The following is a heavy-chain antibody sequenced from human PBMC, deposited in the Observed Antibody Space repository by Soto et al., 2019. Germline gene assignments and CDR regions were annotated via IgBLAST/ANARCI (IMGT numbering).Heavy chain of an antibody. Sequence: EVQLVESGGGLVQPGGSLRLSCAASGFTFSSYWMHWVRQAPGKGLVWVSRINSDGSSTSYADSVKGRFTISRDNAKNKLYLQMNSLRAEDTAVYYCASDAYLGGSYFGLPGYWGQGTLVTVSS. J-gene: IGHJ4*02. V-gene: IGHV3-74*01. CDR2: INSDGSST. CDR1: GFTFSSYW. D-gene: IGHD1-26*01. CDR3: ASDAYLGGSYFGLPGY.